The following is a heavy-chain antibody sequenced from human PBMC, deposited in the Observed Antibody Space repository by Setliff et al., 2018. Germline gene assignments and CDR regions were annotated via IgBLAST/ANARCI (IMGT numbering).Heavy chain of an antibody. CDR2: MYPEDSDT. CDR1: GYDFNTYW. D-gene: IGHD3-22*01. J-gene: IGHJ5*02. CDR3: ARQGDYDRVDP. V-gene: IGHV5-51*01. Sequence: PGESLKISCKASGYDFNTYWIAWVRQRPGNGLEWMGIMYPEDSDTKYSPSFQGQVTISADKSLRTAYLQWSSLKTSDTAMYYCARQGDYDRVDPWGQGTLVTVSS.